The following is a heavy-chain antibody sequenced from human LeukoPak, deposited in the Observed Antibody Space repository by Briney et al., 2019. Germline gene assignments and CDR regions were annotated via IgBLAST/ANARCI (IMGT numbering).Heavy chain of an antibody. CDR3: ARDVGDDYGDHGGFQH. D-gene: IGHD4-17*01. V-gene: IGHV3-21*01. Sequence: PGGSLRLSCAASGFTFSSYSMNWVRQAPGKGLEWVSSISSSSSYIYYADSVKGRFTISRDNAKNSLYLQMNGLRAEDTAVYYCARDVGDDYGDHGGFQHWGQGTLVTVSS. J-gene: IGHJ1*01. CDR1: GFTFSSYS. CDR2: ISSSSSYI.